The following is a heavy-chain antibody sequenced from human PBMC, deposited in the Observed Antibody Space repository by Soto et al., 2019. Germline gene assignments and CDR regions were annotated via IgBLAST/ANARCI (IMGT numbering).Heavy chain of an antibody. CDR3: ARDLGDCSSTSCLYSFDY. CDR1: GYTFTSYY. CDR2: INPSGGST. D-gene: IGHD2-2*01. Sequence: QVQLVQSGAEVKKPGASVKVSCKASGYTFTSYYMHWVRQAPGQGLEWMGIINPSGGSTSYAQKFQGRVTMTRDTSTSTVYMELSSLRSEDTAVYYCARDLGDCSSTSCLYSFDYWGQGTLVTVSS. V-gene: IGHV1-46*01. J-gene: IGHJ4*02.